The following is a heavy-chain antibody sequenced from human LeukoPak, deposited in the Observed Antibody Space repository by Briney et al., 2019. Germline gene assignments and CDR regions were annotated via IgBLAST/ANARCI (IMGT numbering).Heavy chain of an antibody. J-gene: IGHJ6*02. Sequence: TSETLSLTCTVSGGSISSYYWSWIRQPAGKGLEWIGRIYTSGSTNYDPSLKSRVTTSVDTSKNQFSLKLSSVTAADTAVYYCARDTLFVSGYSGSWYGMDVWGQGTTVTVSS. CDR1: GGSISSYY. D-gene: IGHD6-13*01. CDR3: ARDTLFVSGYSGSWYGMDV. CDR2: IYTSGST. V-gene: IGHV4-4*07.